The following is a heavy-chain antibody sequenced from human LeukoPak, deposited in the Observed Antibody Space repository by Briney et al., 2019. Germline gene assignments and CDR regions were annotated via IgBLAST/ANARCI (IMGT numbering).Heavy chain of an antibody. CDR3: ARDSHSMVRGVTTFDY. CDR1: GFTFDSYS. CDR2: ISSSSGTI. J-gene: IGHJ4*02. Sequence: TGGSLRLSCAASGFTFDSYSMNWVRRAPGKGLEWVSYISSSSGTIYYADSVKGRFTISRDNAKNSLYLQMNSLRDEDTAVYYCARDSHSMVRGVTTFDYWGQGNLVPVS. D-gene: IGHD3-10*01. V-gene: IGHV3-48*02.